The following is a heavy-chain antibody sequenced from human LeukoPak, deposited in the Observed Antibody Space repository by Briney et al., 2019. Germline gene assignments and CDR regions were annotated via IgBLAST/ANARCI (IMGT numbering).Heavy chain of an antibody. D-gene: IGHD1-26*01. CDR2: INPDNGAT. CDR1: GYTFTGYY. V-gene: IGHV1-2*06. Sequence: ASVKVSXKASGYTFTGYYMHWVRQAPGQGLEWMGRINPDNGATNYAQKFQGRVSMTRDTSISTAYMELSRLKSDDTAVYYCATYSGNYQPAYWGQGALVTVSS. CDR3: ATYSGNYQPAY. J-gene: IGHJ4*02.